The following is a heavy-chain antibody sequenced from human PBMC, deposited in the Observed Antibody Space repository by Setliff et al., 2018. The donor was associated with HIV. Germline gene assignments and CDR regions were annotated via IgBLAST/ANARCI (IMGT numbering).Heavy chain of an antibody. Sequence: PGESLKISCKASGYSFTSYWIGWVRQMPGKGLEWMGIINPGDSDIRYSPSVRGQVTLSVDKSINTAYLQWSSLKASDTAMYYCASSITVAGGRSFYYYAMDVWGQGTTVTVS. CDR1: GYSFTSYW. CDR2: INPGDSDI. V-gene: IGHV5-51*01. J-gene: IGHJ6*02. CDR3: ASSITVAGGRSFYYYAMDV. D-gene: IGHD1-20*01.